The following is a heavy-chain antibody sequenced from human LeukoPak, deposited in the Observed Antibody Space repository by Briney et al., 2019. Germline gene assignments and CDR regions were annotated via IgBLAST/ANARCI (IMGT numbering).Heavy chain of an antibody. D-gene: IGHD1-26*01. CDR2: IYYSGST. J-gene: IGHJ4*02. V-gene: IGHV4-39*07. CDR1: GGSISSSSYY. CDR3: ARVRSELLRRKLLFYFDY. Sequence: PSETLSLTCTVSGGSISSSSYYWGWIRQPPGKGLEWIGSIYYSGSTYYNPSLKSRVTISVDTSKNQFSLKLSSVTAADTAVYYCARVRSELLRRKLLFYFDYWGQGTLVTVSS.